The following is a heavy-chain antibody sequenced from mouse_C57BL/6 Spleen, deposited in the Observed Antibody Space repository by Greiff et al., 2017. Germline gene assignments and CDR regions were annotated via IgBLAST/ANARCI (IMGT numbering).Heavy chain of an antibody. CDR2: IDPSDSYT. Sequence: QVQLQQPGAELVRPGTSVKLSCKASGYTFTSYWMHWVKQRPGQGLEWIGVIDPSDSYTNYNQKFKGKATLTVDTSSSTAYMQLSSLTSEDSAVYYCARPVYYGSSFDYWGQGTTLTVSA. V-gene: IGHV1-59*01. D-gene: IGHD1-1*01. J-gene: IGHJ2*01. CDR1: GYTFTSYW. CDR3: ARPVYYGSSFDY.